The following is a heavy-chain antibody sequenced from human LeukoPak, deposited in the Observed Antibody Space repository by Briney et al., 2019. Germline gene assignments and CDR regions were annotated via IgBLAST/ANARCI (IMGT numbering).Heavy chain of an antibody. CDR1: GFTLSSYA. Sequence: TGGSLRLSCAASGFTLSSYAMSWVRQAPGKGLEGVSAISGSGGSTYYADSVKGRFTISRDNSKNTLYLQMNSLRAEDTAVYYCAKGGSGYQPLVLSDYWGQGTLVTVSS. CDR2: ISGSGGST. D-gene: IGHD6-13*01. V-gene: IGHV3-23*01. CDR3: AKGGSGYQPLVLSDY. J-gene: IGHJ4*02.